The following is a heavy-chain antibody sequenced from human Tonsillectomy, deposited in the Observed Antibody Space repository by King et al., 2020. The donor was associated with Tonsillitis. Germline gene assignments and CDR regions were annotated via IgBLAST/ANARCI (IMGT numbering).Heavy chain of an antibody. J-gene: IGHJ4*02. D-gene: IGHD4-17*01. CDR1: GFTFRSYG. CDR3: AKARDSGAYQPLEH. V-gene: IGHV3-30*02. Sequence: VQLVESGGGVVQSGGSLRLSCAASGFTFRSYGMHWVRQAPGKGLEWVAYISYDGSNKYYADAVKGRFTISRDISKNTVYLQMSSLRVEATAVSYCAKARDSGAYQPLEHWGGGTLVPVS. CDR2: ISYDGSNK.